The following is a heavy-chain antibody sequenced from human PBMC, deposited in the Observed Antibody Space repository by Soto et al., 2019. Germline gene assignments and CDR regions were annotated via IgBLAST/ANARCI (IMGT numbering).Heavy chain of an antibody. CDR1: GFTFSSYA. J-gene: IGHJ4*02. D-gene: IGHD4-17*01. Sequence: XGSLRLACADSGFTFSSYAMSWVRQAPGKGLEWVSAISGSGGSTYYADSVKGRFTISRDNSKNTLYLQMNSLRAEDTAVYYCAKLGDYGYYFDYWGQGPLVTVSS. CDR2: ISGSGGST. V-gene: IGHV3-23*01. CDR3: AKLGDYGYYFDY.